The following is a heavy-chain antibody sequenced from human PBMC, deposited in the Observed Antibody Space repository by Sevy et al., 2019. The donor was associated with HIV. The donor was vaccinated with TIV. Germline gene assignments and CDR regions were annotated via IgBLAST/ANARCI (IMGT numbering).Heavy chain of an antibody. CDR3: ARTGSYADTYYYYYAMDV. J-gene: IGHJ6*02. V-gene: IGHV3-7*01. CDR1: AFTFSSYW. CDR2: INQDGSEE. D-gene: IGHD3-16*01. Sequence: GGSLRLSCAASAFTFSSYWITWVRQAPGKGLEWVANINQDGSEENYVDSVKGRFTIFRDNAKNSLFLQMNSLRAEDTAVYYCARTGSYADTYYYYYAMDVWGPGTTVTVSS.